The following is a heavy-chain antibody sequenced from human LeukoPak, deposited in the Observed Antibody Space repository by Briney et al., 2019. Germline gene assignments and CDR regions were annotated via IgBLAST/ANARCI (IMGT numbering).Heavy chain of an antibody. CDR3: ARGDIAAGYVDY. CDR1: GLTVSSNY. D-gene: IGHD6-13*01. CDR2: IYSGGST. Sequence: GGPWSLSCAAPGLTVSSNYLTWVGKPPGKGWEGVSVIYSGGSTYYADSVKGRFTISRDNSKNTLYLQMNSLRAEDTAVYYCARGDIAAGYVDYWGQGTLVTVSS. J-gene: IGHJ4*02. V-gene: IGHV3-53*01.